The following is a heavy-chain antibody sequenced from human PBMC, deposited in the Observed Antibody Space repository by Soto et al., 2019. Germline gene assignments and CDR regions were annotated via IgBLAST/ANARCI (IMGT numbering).Heavy chain of an antibody. Sequence: SETLSLTCTVSGGSISSYYWSWIRQPPGKGLEWIGYIYYSGSTNYNPSLKSRVTISVDTSKNQFSLKLSSVTAADTAVYYCARNSWNNWFDPWGQGTLVTVSS. CDR1: GGSISSYY. V-gene: IGHV4-59*01. J-gene: IGHJ5*02. CDR3: ARNSWNNWFDP. D-gene: IGHD1-20*01. CDR2: IYYSGST.